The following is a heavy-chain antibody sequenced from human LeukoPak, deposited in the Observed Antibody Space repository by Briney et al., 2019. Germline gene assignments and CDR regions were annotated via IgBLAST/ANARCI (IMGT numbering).Heavy chain of an antibody. Sequence: PSETLSLTCTVSDDSITMYYWTWIRQPPGKGLEWIGYVDHTGSTRFNPPLHGRVSISRDTSKNFFSLRLRSVTAADTAVYFCARGRVSSSTWYSTYYYFFYMDFWGKGTTVTVSS. V-gene: IGHV4-59*01. D-gene: IGHD4-11*01. CDR1: DDSITMYY. CDR3: ARGRVSSSTWYSTYYYFFYMDF. J-gene: IGHJ6*03. CDR2: VDHTGST.